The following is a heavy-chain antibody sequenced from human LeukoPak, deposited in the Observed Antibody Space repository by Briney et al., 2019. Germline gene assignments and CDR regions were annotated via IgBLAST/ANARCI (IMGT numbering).Heavy chain of an antibody. D-gene: IGHD3-22*01. CDR2: ISDGGRPL. J-gene: IGHJ4*02. Sequence: GGSLRLSCAASGFIFSDYYMSWIRQAPGKGLEWVSFISDGGRPLHYADSVKGRFTISRDNAKNSLYLQMNSLRAEDTAVYYCARRGITMIVVVDWGQGTLVTVSS. CDR1: GFIFSDYY. CDR3: ARRGITMIVVVD. V-gene: IGHV3-11*01.